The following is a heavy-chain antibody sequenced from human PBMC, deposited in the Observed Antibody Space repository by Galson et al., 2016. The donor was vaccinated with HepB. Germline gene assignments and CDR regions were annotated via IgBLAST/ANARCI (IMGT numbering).Heavy chain of an antibody. CDR2: IIAIFGRA. CDR3: ARGYISGWYGFDP. D-gene: IGHD6-19*01. J-gene: IGHJ5*02. CDR1: GYTFTTSS. Sequence: SVKVSCKASGYTFTTSSISWVRLAPGQGLEWKGGIIAIFGRANYAQKFQGRVTITADKSPSTAYIDLTSLRSEDTAVYYCARGYISGWYGFDPWGQGTLVTVSA. V-gene: IGHV1-69*06.